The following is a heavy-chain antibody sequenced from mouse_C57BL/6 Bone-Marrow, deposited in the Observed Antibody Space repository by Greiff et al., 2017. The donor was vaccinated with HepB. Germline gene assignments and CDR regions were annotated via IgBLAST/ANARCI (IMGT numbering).Heavy chain of an antibody. V-gene: IGHV5-9*01. J-gene: IGHJ2*01. Sequence: EVKLMESGGGLVKPGGSLKLSCAASGFTFSSYTMSWVRQTPEKRLEWVATISGGGGNTYYPDSVKGRFTISRDNAKNPLYLQMSSLRSEYTALYYCARLDYYGSSYYFDYWGQGTTLTVSS. CDR1: GFTFSSYT. CDR2: ISGGGGNT. D-gene: IGHD1-1*01. CDR3: ARLDYYGSSYYFDY.